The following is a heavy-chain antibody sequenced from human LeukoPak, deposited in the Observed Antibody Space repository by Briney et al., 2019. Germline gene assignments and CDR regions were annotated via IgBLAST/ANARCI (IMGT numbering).Heavy chain of an antibody. CDR2: IKQDGSEK. Sequence: GGSLRLSCAASGFTFISYWMSWVRQAPGKGLEWVANIKQDGSEKYYVDSVKGRFTISRDNAKNSLYLQMNSLRAEDTAVYYCARGRGYWGQGTLVTVSS. CDR1: GFTFISYW. V-gene: IGHV3-7*01. J-gene: IGHJ4*02. CDR3: ARGRGY.